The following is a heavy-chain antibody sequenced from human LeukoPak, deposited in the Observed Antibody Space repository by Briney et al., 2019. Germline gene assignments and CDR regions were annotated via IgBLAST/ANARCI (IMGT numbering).Heavy chain of an antibody. V-gene: IGHV1-18*01. D-gene: IGHD6-13*01. CDR2: ISAYNGNT. Sequence: GASVKVSCKASGYTFASYGISWVRQAPGQGLEWMGWISAYNGNTNYAQKLQGRVTMTTDTSTSTAYMELRSLRSDDTAVYYCARVTRSGIYSSSWLFDYWGQGTLVTVSS. CDR3: ARVTRSGIYSSSWLFDY. CDR1: GYTFASYG. J-gene: IGHJ4*02.